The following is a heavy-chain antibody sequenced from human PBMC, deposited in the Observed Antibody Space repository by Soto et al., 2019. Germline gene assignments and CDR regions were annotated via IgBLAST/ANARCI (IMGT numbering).Heavy chain of an antibody. CDR3: AKDPIAYYYDSSGYYFDY. J-gene: IGHJ4*02. CDR2: ISYDGSNK. Sequence: GGSLRLSCAASVFSFSSYGMHWVRQAPGKGLEWVAVISYDGSNKYYADSVKGRFTISRDNSKNTLYLQMNSLRAEDTAVYYCAKDPIAYYYDSSGYYFDYWGQGTLVTVSS. V-gene: IGHV3-30*18. D-gene: IGHD3-22*01. CDR1: VFSFSSYG.